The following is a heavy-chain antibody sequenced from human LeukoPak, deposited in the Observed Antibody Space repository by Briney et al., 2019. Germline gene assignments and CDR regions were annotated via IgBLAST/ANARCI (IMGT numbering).Heavy chain of an antibody. D-gene: IGHD2-2*01. CDR1: GFTVSSNY. Sequence: GGSLRLSCAAPGFTVSSNYMSWVRQAPGKGLEWVSVIYSGGSTYYADSVKGRFTISRDNSENTLYLQMNSLRAEDTAVYYCARAWGSSTRKYYFDYWGQGTLVTVSS. V-gene: IGHV3-53*01. CDR3: ARAWGSSTRKYYFDY. J-gene: IGHJ4*02. CDR2: IYSGGST.